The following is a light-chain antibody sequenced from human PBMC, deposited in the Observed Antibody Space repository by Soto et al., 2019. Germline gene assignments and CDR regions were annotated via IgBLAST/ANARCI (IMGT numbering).Light chain of an antibody. V-gene: IGLV2-14*03. Sequence: QSVLTHPASVSGSPGQSITISCTGTSSDIGGYNYVSWYQQHPGKAPKLLISDVTNRPSGVSNRFSGSKSANTASLTISGLQAEDEAEYYCSSYTSSTTFVFGPGTKVTVL. J-gene: IGLJ1*01. CDR1: SSDIGGYNY. CDR2: DVT. CDR3: SSYTSSTTFV.